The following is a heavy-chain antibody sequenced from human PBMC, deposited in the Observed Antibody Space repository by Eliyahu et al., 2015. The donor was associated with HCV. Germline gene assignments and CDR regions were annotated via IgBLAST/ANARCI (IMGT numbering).Heavy chain of an antibody. CDR2: IQSKTDGGTI. CDR3: YTAYGFVYGRDF. Sequence: EVQLVESGGGLVKPGGSLRLSCTASGLTSSNAWMNWVRQIPGKGLGWLGLIQSKTDGGTIDHAASVKGRFTISRDDSKNTLYLQMNSLKTEDTAVYYCYTAYGFVYGRDFWGQGTLVTVSS. V-gene: IGHV3-15*01. CDR1: GLTSSNAW. D-gene: IGHD2/OR15-2a*01. J-gene: IGHJ4*02.